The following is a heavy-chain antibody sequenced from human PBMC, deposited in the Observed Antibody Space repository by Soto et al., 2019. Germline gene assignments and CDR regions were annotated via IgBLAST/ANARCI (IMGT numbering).Heavy chain of an antibody. CDR1: GFTFSSYW. Sequence: EVQLVESGGGLVQPGGSLRLSCGASGFTFSSYWMHWVRQAPGKGLVWVSRINGDGSRTNYADSVKGRFTISRDNAKNTLYLQINSLRAEETAVYYCARGVRGAYGLDIWGQGTMVTVSS. CDR3: ARGVRGAYGLDI. D-gene: IGHD2-21*01. J-gene: IGHJ3*02. V-gene: IGHV3-74*01. CDR2: INGDGSRT.